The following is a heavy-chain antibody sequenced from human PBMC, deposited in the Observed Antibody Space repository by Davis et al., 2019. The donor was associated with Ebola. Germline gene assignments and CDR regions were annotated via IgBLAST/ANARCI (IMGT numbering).Heavy chain of an antibody. V-gene: IGHV4-39*01. Sequence: MPGGSLRLSCTVSGGSISSYYWGWIRQPPGKGLEWIGSIYYSGSTYYNPSLKSRVTISVDTSKNQFSLKLSSVTAADTAVYYCARRYADSSGYYFGYWGQGTLVTVSS. CDR1: GGSISSYY. CDR2: IYYSGST. D-gene: IGHD3-22*01. CDR3: ARRYADSSGYYFGY. J-gene: IGHJ4*02.